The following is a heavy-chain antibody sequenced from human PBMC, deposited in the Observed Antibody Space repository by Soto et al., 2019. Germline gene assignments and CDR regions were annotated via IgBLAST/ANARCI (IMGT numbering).Heavy chain of an antibody. CDR1: GFTFNSLG. D-gene: IGHD6-19*01. V-gene: IGHV3-30*18. CDR2: ISGEGGVQ. Sequence: QVLLVDSGGGVVQPGRSLRLSCEASGFTFNSLGMHWVRQPPGAGLEWVAAISGEGGVQTYADSVKGRFIISRDNSKNTLYLQMDSLRAEDTALYYCVKESAWFDAFDDWGHGTLVTVSS. CDR3: VKESAWFDAFDD. J-gene: IGHJ4*01.